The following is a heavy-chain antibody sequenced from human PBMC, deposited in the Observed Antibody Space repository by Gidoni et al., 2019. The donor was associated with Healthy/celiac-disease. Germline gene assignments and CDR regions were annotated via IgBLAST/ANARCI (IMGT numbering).Heavy chain of an antibody. CDR2: ISYDGSNK. J-gene: IGHJ3*02. CDR3: ARSDCSSTSCHDAFDI. D-gene: IGHD2-2*01. V-gene: IGHV3-30-3*01. CDR1: GFTFSSYA. Sequence: QVQLVESGGGVVQPGRSLRLSCAATGFTFSSYAMHWVRQAPGKGLEWVAVISYDGSNKYYADSVKGRFTISRDNSKNTLYLQMNSLRAEDTAVYYCARSDCSSTSCHDAFDIWGQGTMVTVSS.